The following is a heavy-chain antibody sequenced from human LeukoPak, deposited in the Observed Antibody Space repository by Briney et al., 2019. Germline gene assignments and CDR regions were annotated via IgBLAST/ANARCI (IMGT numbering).Heavy chain of an antibody. J-gene: IGHJ6*04. CDR2: INSDGSST. Sequence: PGGSLRLSYAATGFTFSSYWMPWVRKAPGKGLVWVSRINSDGSSTSYADSVKGRFTISRDNAKNSLYLQMNSLRAEDTAVYYCAELGITMIGGVWGKGTTVTISS. CDR3: AELGITMIGGV. D-gene: IGHD3-10*02. V-gene: IGHV3-74*01. CDR1: GFTFSSYW.